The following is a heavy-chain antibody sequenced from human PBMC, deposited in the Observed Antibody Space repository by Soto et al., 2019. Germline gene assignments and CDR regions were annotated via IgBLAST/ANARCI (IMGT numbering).Heavy chain of an antibody. CDR2: IYPGDSDT. J-gene: IGHJ6*02. CDR3: ARPAGVSAAAGTYSGMDV. Sequence: PGESLKISCKGSGYSFTSYWIGWVRQMPGKGLEWMGIIYPGDSDTRYSPSFQGQVTISADKSISTAYLQWSSLKASDTAMYYCARPAGVSAAAGTYSGMDVWGQGTTVTVSS. V-gene: IGHV5-51*01. D-gene: IGHD6-13*01. CDR1: GYSFTSYW.